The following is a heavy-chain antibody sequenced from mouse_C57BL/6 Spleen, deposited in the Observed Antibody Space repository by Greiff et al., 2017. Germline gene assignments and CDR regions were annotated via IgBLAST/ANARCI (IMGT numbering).Heavy chain of an antibody. CDR2: IDPSDSYT. Sequence: QVQLQQPGAELVKPGASVKLSCKASGYTFTSYWMQWVKQRPGQGLEWIGEIDPSDSYTNYNQKFKGKATLTVDTSSSTAYMQLSSLTSEDSAVYYCAREDGKRGYFDYWGQGTTLTVSS. J-gene: IGHJ2*01. CDR1: GYTFTSYW. D-gene: IGHD2-3*01. CDR3: AREDGKRGYFDY. V-gene: IGHV1-50*01.